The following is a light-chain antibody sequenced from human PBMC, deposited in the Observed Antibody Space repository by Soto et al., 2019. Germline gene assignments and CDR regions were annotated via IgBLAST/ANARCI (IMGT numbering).Light chain of an antibody. Sequence: EIVLTQSPGTLSLSPGERATLSCRASQSVSSSYLAWYQQKPGQAPWLLIYGASSRATGIPDRFSGSGSATDFTLTISRLEPEDFAGYYCQQYGSSLYTLGQGTKLEIK. J-gene: IGKJ2*01. CDR2: GAS. CDR1: QSVSSSY. CDR3: QQYGSSLYT. V-gene: IGKV3-20*01.